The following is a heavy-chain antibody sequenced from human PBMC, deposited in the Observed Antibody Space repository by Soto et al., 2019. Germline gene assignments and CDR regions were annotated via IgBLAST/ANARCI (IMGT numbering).Heavy chain of an antibody. V-gene: IGHV4-34*01. D-gene: IGHD6-13*01. CDR1: GGSFSGYY. Sequence: SETLSLTCAVYGGSFSGYYWSWIRQPPGKGLEWIGEINHSGSTNYNPSLKSRVTISVDTSKNQFSLKLSSVTAEDTAVYYCAKDHGIAAAGFDYWGQGTLVTVSS. J-gene: IGHJ4*02. CDR2: INHSGST. CDR3: AKDHGIAAAGFDY.